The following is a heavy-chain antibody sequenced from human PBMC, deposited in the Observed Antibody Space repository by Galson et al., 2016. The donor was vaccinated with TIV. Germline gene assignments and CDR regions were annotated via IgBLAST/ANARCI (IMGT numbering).Heavy chain of an antibody. CDR1: GGTFNSYD. CDR3: SSASHLVPTVHHY. J-gene: IGHJ4*02. Sequence: SVKVSCKASGGTFNSYDISWLRQVPGQGFEWMRRINPAVGLTKYAQRFQGRITITAAYMELSSLRSEDTAVYYCSSASHLVPTVHHYWGQGTLVTVSS. V-gene: IGHV1-69*04. D-gene: IGHD3-3*02. CDR2: INPAVGLT.